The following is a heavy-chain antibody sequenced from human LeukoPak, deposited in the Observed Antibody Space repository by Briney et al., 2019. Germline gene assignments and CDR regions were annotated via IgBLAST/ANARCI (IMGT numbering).Heavy chain of an antibody. Sequence: PSETLSLTCTVSGGSISSYYWSWIRQPPGKGLEWIGYIYYSGSTNYNPSLKSRVTISVDTSKNQFSLKLSSVTAADTAVFYCAREGRQDYVYFDYWGQGSLVTVSS. V-gene: IGHV4-59*12. CDR3: AREGRQDYVYFDY. CDR1: GGSISSYY. D-gene: IGHD4-17*01. CDR2: IYYSGST. J-gene: IGHJ4*02.